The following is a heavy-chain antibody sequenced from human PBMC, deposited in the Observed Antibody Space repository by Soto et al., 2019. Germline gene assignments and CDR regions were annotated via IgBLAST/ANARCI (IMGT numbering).Heavy chain of an antibody. J-gene: IGHJ6*02. Sequence: PGGALRLSCAASGFTFSIYAMHWVLQAPGKXLEWVAVIPYHGSNKHYADQAKRRFNTHRHNYKNTLYLQMNSLRPEDTAVYYCARSVRYCSSTSCPPAMDVWGQGTTVTVSS. V-gene: IGHV3-30-3*01. CDR2: IPYHGSNK. CDR3: ARSVRYCSSTSCPPAMDV. CDR1: GFTFSIYA. D-gene: IGHD2-2*01.